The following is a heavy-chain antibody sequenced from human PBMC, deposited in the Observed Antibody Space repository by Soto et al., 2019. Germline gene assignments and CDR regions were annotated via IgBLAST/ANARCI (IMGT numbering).Heavy chain of an antibody. CDR2: IYFNGSP. CDR1: GGSISSSSNY. J-gene: IGHJ4*02. V-gene: IGHV4-39*01. D-gene: IGHD5-18*01. Sequence: PSETLSLTCAVSGGSISSSSNYWGWIRQPPGKGLEWIGSIYFNGSPYYSPSLKSRVTISVDTSKNQFSLKLSSVTAADTAVYYCARAVPRGHGYNFDSWGQGTLVTVSS. CDR3: ARAVPRGHGYNFDS.